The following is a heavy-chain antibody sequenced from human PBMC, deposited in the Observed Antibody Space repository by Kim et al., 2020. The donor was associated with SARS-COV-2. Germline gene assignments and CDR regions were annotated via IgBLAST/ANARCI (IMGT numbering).Heavy chain of an antibody. CDR2: ISYDGSNK. Sequence: GGSLRLSCAASGFTFSSYAMHWVRQAPGKGLEWVAVISYDGSNKYYADSVKGRFTISRDNSKNTLYLQMNSLRAEDTAVYYCARDLSSCYLGPFDYWGQGTLVTVSS. D-gene: IGHD6-6*01. V-gene: IGHV3-30*04. J-gene: IGHJ4*02. CDR1: GFTFSSYA. CDR3: ARDLSSCYLGPFDY.